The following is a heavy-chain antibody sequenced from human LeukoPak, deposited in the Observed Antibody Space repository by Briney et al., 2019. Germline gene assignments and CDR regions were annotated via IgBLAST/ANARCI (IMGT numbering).Heavy chain of an antibody. D-gene: IGHD1-14*01. CDR2: INAGNGDT. CDR3: ARDPKTGYLDY. J-gene: IGHJ4*02. V-gene: IGHV1-3*01. CDR1: GYTFTNFA. Sequence: ASVKVSCKASGYTFTNFAIHWVRQAPGQRLEWMGWINAGNGDTKYSQKFQGRVTITRDTSASTAYMELSSLRSEDTAVYYCARDPKTGYLDYWGQGTLVTVSS.